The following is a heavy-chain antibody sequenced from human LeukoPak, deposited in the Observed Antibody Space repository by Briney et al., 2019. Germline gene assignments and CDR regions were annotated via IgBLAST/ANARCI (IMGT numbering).Heavy chain of an antibody. CDR1: GGSISSYY. J-gene: IGHJ4*02. V-gene: IGHV4-59*01. D-gene: IGHD3-16*01. CDR2: IYYSGST. CDR3: ARLNYDYVWGRQDFDY. Sequence: SETLSLTCTVSGGSISSYYWSWIRQPPGKGLEWIGYIYYSGSTNYNPSLKSRVTISVDTSKNQFSLKLSSVTAADTAVYYCARLNYDYVWGRQDFDYWGQGTLVTVSS.